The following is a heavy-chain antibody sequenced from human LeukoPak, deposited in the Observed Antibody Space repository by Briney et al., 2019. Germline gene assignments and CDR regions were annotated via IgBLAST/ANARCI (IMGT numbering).Heavy chain of an antibody. J-gene: IGHJ6*02. CDR2: INHSGST. CDR1: GGSFSGYY. V-gene: IGHV4-34*01. CDR3: ARLPPVPFDWYRTDYYYYGMDV. Sequence: SETLSLTCAVYGGSFSGYYWSWLRQPPGKGLEWIGEINHSGSTNYNPSLKSRVTISVDTSKNQFSLKLRSVTAADTAVYYCARLPPVPFDWYRTDYYYYGMDVWGQGTTVTVSS. D-gene: IGHD3-9*01.